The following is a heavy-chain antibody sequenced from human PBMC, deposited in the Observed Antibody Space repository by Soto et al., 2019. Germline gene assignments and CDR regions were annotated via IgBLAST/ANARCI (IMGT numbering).Heavy chain of an antibody. V-gene: IGHV3-23*01. CDR2: MSGSGDNT. Sequence: EVPLLESGGDLVQPGGSLRLSCAASGFTFSSYAMSWVRQAPGKGPEWVWSMSGSGDNTYYADSVKGRFIISRDNSKNTLYLQMRSLRVDDAAVYSCAKGRTYNYANYFDPWGQGTLVTVSS. CDR3: AKGRTYNYANYFDP. J-gene: IGHJ5*02. D-gene: IGHD1-1*01. CDR1: GFTFSSYA.